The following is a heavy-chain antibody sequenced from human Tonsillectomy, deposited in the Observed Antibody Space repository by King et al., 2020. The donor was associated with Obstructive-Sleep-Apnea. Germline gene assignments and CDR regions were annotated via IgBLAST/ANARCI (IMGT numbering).Heavy chain of an antibody. CDR1: GYTFTSYN. D-gene: IGHD6-13*01. J-gene: IGHJ4*02. CDR3: GREGRPAAGIYYFDY. Sequence: QLVQSGAEVKRPGASVTVSCKPSGYTFTSYNIIHWVRQAPGQRLEWMGWINLGNGNTKYSQKFQGRVTITRETSANTAHMELSSLRSEDTALYYCGREGRPAAGIYYFDYWGQGTLVTVSS. V-gene: IGHV1-3*01. CDR2: INLGNGNT.